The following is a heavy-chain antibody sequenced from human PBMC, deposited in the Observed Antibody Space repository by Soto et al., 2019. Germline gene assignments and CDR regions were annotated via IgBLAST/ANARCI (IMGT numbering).Heavy chain of an antibody. CDR3: TRSPREGLRLGDFFDY. J-gene: IGHJ4*02. CDR1: GFNFRSYW. D-gene: IGHD5-12*01. V-gene: IGHV3-74*01. Sequence: EVDLVESGGGLVQPGGSLRLSCAGSGFNFRSYWIHWVRQAPGKGLMWVSLSNSDGTNTSYADSVKGRFTISRDNAKSTLFLQMNFLRAEVTAVYYCTRSPREGLRLGDFFDYWGQGTLVTFAT. CDR2: SNSDGTNT.